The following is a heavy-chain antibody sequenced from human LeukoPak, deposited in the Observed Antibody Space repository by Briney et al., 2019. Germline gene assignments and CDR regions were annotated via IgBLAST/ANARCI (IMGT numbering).Heavy chain of an antibody. CDR2: ISPRGDIT. CDR1: GFSFRSHG. J-gene: IGHJ1*01. V-gene: IGHV3-23*01. CDR3: AKDDDWGRFNH. Sequence: PGGTLRLFCAASGFSFRSHGMNWVRQAPGKGLEWVSGISPRGDITYYKDSVRGRFTISRDNFKNTVSLQLNSLRAEDTAMYYCAKDDDWGRFNHWGQGTLVTVSS. D-gene: IGHD3-16*01.